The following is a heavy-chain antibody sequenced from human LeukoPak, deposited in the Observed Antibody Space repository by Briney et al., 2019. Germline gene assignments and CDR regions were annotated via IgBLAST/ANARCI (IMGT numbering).Heavy chain of an antibody. D-gene: IGHD3-22*01. CDR1: GYTFTGYY. V-gene: IGHV1-2*02. CDR3: ATESKRRYYDPTHT. Sequence: GESLKISCKGSGYTFTGYYMHWVRQAPGQGLEWMGWINPNSGGTNYAQKFQGRVTMTRDTSISTAYMELSRLRSDDTAVYYCATESKRRYYDPTHTWGQGTLVTVSS. J-gene: IGHJ4*02. CDR2: INPNSGGT.